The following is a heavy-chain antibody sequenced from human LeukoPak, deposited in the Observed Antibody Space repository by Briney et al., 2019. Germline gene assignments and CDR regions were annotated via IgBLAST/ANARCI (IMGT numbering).Heavy chain of an antibody. CDR2: IRFDGGDT. Sequence: PGGSLRLSCAASGFTFNNYWMHWVRQAPGMGLVWVSSIRFDGGDTAYADSAKGRFTISRDNAKNTMFLQMNNLRAEDTAVYYCAKEIDGFDVWCQGTLVTVSS. V-gene: IGHV3-74*01. CDR1: GFTFNNYW. CDR3: AKEIDGFDV. J-gene: IGHJ3*01.